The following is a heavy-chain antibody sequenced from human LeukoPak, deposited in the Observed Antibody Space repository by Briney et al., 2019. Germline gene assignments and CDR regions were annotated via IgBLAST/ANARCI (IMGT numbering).Heavy chain of an antibody. CDR3: ARGPQHYYGSGSYYNGFGY. CDR1: GGTFSRYA. V-gene: IGHV1-69*04. CDR2: IIPILDIA. D-gene: IGHD3-10*01. Sequence: SVKVSCKASGGTFSRYAISWVRQAPGQGLEWMGRIIPILDIANYVQKFQGRVTMTRDTSTSTVYMELSSLRSEDTAVYYCARGPQHYYGSGSYYNGFGYWGQGTLVTVSS. J-gene: IGHJ4*02.